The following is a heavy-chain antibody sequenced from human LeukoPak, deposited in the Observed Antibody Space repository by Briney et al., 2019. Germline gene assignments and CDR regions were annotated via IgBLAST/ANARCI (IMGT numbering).Heavy chain of an antibody. CDR1: GYTFTGYY. CDR2: INPNSGGT. J-gene: IGHJ6*02. V-gene: IGHV1-2*02. D-gene: IGHD3-10*01. Sequence: ASVKVSCKASGYTFTGYYMHWVRQAPGQGLEWMGWINPNSGGTNYAQKFQGRVTMTRDTSISTAYMELSRLRSDDTAVYYCAREGVWYYGSGSLRSFYNYGMDVWGQGTTVTVSS. CDR3: AREGVWYYGSGSLRSFYNYGMDV.